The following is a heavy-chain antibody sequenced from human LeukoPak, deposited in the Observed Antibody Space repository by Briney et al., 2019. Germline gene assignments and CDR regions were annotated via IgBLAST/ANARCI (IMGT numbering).Heavy chain of an antibody. CDR2: IQSKTDGGTT. CDR3: TTWSSQFDY. J-gene: IGHJ4*02. D-gene: IGHD6-6*01. CDR1: GLTFSDTW. V-gene: IGHV3-15*01. Sequence: GGSLRLSCAASGLTFSDTWMTWVRQPPGKGLECVGFIQSKTDGGTTDSATPVKGRFTVSRDDSKNTLYLQMSSLKTEDTAVYYCTTWSSQFDYWGQGTLVTVSS.